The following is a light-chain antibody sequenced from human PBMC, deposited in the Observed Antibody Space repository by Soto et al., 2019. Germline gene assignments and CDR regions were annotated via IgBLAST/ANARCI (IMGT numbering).Light chain of an antibody. J-gene: IGKJ1*01. CDR3: QQSDSTLWA. CDR1: QSISSY. V-gene: IGKV1-39*01. CDR2: AAS. Sequence: DIQMTQSPSSLSASVGDRVTITCRASQSISSYLNWYQQKPGKAPKLLIYAASSLQSGVPSRVSGSGSATDFTLTISSLQPEEFTTYYCQQSDSTLWAFGQGTNVEIK.